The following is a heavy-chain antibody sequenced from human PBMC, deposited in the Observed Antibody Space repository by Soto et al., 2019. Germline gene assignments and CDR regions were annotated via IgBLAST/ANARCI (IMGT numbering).Heavy chain of an antibody. CDR1: GFTFSSYA. J-gene: IGHJ6*02. Sequence: GGSLRLSCAASGFTFSSYAMSWVRQAPGKGLEWVSAISGSGGSTYCADSVKGRFTISRDNSKNTLYLQMNSLRAEDTAVYYCAKGGIHRYCSSTSCYFPLDVWGQGTTVTVSS. CDR2: ISGSGGST. V-gene: IGHV3-23*01. D-gene: IGHD2-2*01. CDR3: AKGGIHRYCSSTSCYFPLDV.